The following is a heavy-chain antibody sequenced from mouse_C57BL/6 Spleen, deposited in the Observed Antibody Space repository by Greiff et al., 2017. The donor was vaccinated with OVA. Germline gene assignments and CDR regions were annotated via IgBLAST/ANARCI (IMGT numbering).Heavy chain of an antibody. V-gene: IGHV1-42*01. CDR1: GYSFTGYY. CDR3: ARDGDDYVFDY. CDR2: INPSTGGT. D-gene: IGHD2-4*01. Sequence: QLQQSGPELVKPGASVKISCKASGYSFTGYYMNWVKQSPEKSLEWIGEINPSTGGTTYNQKFKAKATLTVDKSSSTAYMQLKSLTSEDSAVYYCARDGDDYVFDYWGQGTTLTVSS. J-gene: IGHJ2*01.